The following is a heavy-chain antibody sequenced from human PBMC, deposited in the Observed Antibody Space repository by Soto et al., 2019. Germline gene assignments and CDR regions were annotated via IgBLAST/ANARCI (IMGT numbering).Heavy chain of an antibody. J-gene: IGHJ6*02. CDR3: ARAYSSGWNYYYYGMDV. CDR2: MNPNSGNT. V-gene: IGHV1-8*01. D-gene: IGHD6-19*01. CDR1: GYTFTSYD. Sequence: QVQLVQSGAEVKKPGASVKVSCKASGYTFTSYDINWVRQATGQGLEWMGWMNPNSGNTGYAQKFQGRVTMTRNTSXSXXYMELSSLRSEDTAVYYCARAYSSGWNYYYYGMDVWGQGTTVTVSS.